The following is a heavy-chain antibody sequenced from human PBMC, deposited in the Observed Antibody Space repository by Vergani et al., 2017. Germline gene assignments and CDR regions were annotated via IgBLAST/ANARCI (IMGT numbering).Heavy chain of an antibody. Sequence: EVQLLESGGGLVQPGGSLRLSCAASGFTFSSYAMSWVRQAPGKGLEWVSAISGSGGSTYYADSVKGRFTISRDNSKNTLYLQMNSLGAEDTAVYYCSKEGDGYCSGGSCYSDDYYYGMDVWGQGTTVTVSS. D-gene: IGHD2-15*01. V-gene: IGHV3-23*01. J-gene: IGHJ6*02. CDR1: GFTFSSYA. CDR2: ISGSGGST. CDR3: SKEGDGYCSGGSCYSDDYYYGMDV.